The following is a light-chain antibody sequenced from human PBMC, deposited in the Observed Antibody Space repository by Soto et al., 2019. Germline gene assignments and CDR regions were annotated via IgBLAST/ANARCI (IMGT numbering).Light chain of an antibody. CDR2: DTS. V-gene: IGLV7-46*01. J-gene: IGLJ3*02. CDR3: LLSYSGARV. CDR1: TGTLTSGHF. Sequence: QAVVTQEPSLTVSPGGTVTLTCGSSTGTLTSGHFPYWFQQKPGQAPRALIFDTSNKHSWTPARFSGSLLGGKAALTLSGAQPEDEAEYYCLLSYSGARVFGGGTKLTVL.